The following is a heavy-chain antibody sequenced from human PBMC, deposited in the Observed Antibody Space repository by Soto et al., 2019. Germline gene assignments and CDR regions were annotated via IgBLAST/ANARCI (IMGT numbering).Heavy chain of an antibody. Sequence: QVQLVESGGGVVQPGRSLRLSCAASGFTFSSHIIHWVRQAPGKGLEWVAVISYDGSNKYYADSVKGRFIISRDNSKNTLYLQMNSLRAEDTAVYYCARDLYSSSSWGFDYWGQGTLVTVSS. D-gene: IGHD6-6*01. CDR3: ARDLYSSSSWGFDY. CDR1: GFTFSSHI. CDR2: ISYDGSNK. J-gene: IGHJ4*02. V-gene: IGHV3-30-3*01.